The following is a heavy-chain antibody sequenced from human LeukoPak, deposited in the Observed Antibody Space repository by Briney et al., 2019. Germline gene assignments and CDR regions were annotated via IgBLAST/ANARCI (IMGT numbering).Heavy chain of an antibody. V-gene: IGHV1-69*13. D-gene: IGHD3-10*01. CDR1: GGTFSSYA. J-gene: IGHJ4*02. Sequence: ASVKVSCKASGGTFSSYAMSWVRQAPGQGLEWMGGIIPIFGTANYAQKFQGRVTITADESTSTAYMELSSLRSEDTAVYYCARIGMVREPGSDYWGQGTLVTVSS. CDR3: ARIGMVREPGSDY. CDR2: IIPIFGTA.